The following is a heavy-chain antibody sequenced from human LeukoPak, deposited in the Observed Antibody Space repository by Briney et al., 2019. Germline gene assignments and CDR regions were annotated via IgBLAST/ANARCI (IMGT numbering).Heavy chain of an antibody. Sequence: SETLSLTCTVSGGSISRYYWSWIRRPPGKGLEWIGYIDDSGNTNYNPSLKSQVTISVDKSKNQFSLKLSFVTAADTAMYYCARSDYHNTGSHTVFDAFDIWGQGTRVTVSS. CDR2: IDDSGNT. CDR1: GGSISRYY. D-gene: IGHD3-10*01. CDR3: ARSDYHNTGSHTVFDAFDI. V-gene: IGHV4-59*01. J-gene: IGHJ3*02.